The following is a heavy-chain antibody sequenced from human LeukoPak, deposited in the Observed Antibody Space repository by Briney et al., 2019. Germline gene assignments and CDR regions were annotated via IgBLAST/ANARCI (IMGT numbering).Heavy chain of an antibody. CDR3: ASRSSWYYFDY. CDR1: GFTFSSYA. V-gene: IGHV3-30-3*01. Sequence: GGSLRLSCAASGFTFSSYAMHWVRQAPGKGLEWVAVISYDGSNKYYADSVKGRFTISRDNSKNTLYLQMNSLRAEDTAVYYCASRSSWYYFDYWGQGTLVTVSS. D-gene: IGHD2-2*01. CDR2: ISYDGSNK. J-gene: IGHJ4*02.